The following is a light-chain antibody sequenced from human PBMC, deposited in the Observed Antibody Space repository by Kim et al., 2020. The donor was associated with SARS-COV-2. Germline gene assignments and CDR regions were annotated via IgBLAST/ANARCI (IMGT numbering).Light chain of an antibody. J-gene: IGLJ1*01. CDR2: DDS. V-gene: IGLV2-14*03. Sequence: SNSISCTETSSDVSGNNYVTGYQQHPGKAPKLMIYDDSNRPSGVSNRFSGSKSGNTASLTISGLQAEDEADYYCSSYTSSSTNYVFGAGTKVTVL. CDR1: SSDVSGNNY. CDR3: SSYTSSSTNYV.